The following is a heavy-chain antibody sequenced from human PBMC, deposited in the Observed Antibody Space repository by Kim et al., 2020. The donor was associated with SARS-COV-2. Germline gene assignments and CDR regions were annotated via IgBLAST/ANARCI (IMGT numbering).Heavy chain of an antibody. CDR1: GGSISSYY. J-gene: IGHJ6*02. Sequence: SETLSLTCTVSGGSISSYYWSWIRQPPGKGLEWIGYIYYSGSTNYNPSLKSRVTISVDTSKNQFSLKLSSVTAADTAVYYCARDGCSGGSCLFHDYYYGMDVWGQGTTVTVSS. V-gene: IGHV4-59*13. D-gene: IGHD2-15*01. CDR3: ARDGCSGGSCLFHDYYYGMDV. CDR2: IYYSGST.